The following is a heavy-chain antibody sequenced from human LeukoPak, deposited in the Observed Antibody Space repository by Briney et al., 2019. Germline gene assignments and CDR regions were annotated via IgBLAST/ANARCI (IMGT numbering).Heavy chain of an antibody. CDR1: GYTLTELS. CDR3: ATDQSVFYGMDV. D-gene: IGHD1-14*01. J-gene: IGHJ6*02. V-gene: IGHV1-24*01. CDR2: FDPEDGET. Sequence: ASVKVSCKVSGYTLTELSMHWVRQAPGKGLEWMGGFDPEDGETIYAQKFQGRVTMTEDTSTDTAYMELSSLRSEDTAVYYCATDQSVFYGMDVWGQGTTATVSS.